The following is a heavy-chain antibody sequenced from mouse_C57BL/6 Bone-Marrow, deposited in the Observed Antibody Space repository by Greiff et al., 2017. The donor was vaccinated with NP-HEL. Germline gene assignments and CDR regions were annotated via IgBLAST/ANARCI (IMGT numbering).Heavy chain of an antibody. CDR3: ARGRTNWGFDY. Sequence: VKLMESGAELARPGASVKLSCKASGYTFTSYGISWVKQRTGQGLEWIGEIYPRSGNTYYNEKFKGKATLTADKSSSTAYMELRSLTSEDSAVYFCARGRTNWGFDYWGQGTTLTVSS. CDR1: GYTFTSYG. J-gene: IGHJ2*01. V-gene: IGHV1-81*01. CDR2: IYPRSGNT. D-gene: IGHD4-1*01.